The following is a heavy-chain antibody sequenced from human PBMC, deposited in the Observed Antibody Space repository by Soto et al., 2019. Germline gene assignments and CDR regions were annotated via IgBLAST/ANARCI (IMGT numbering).Heavy chain of an antibody. CDR1: GFIFSDYA. J-gene: IGHJ3*02. V-gene: IGHV3-23*01. CDR3: AEDGVDHNSVWDPFDI. Sequence: EVQMLESGGGLVQPGGSLRLSCAASGFIFSDYAMSWVRQAPGKGLEWVAGMGGANGDTYYTESVRGRFAISRDNSTRTLFLQLSSLRAEDTAVYFCAEDGVDHNSVWDPFDIWGQGTLVTVSS. D-gene: IGHD2-15*01. CDR2: MGGANGDT.